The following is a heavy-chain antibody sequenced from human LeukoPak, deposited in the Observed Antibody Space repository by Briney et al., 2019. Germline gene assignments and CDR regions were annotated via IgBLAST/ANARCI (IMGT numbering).Heavy chain of an antibody. D-gene: IGHD3-3*01. CDR2: ISYDGSNK. Sequence: GGSLRLSCAASGFTFSSYAMHWVRQAPGKGLEWVAVISYDGSNKYYADSVEGRFTISRDIAKNTLYLQMNSLRAEDTGVYYCAKDHYWSIDYWGRGTLVTASS. V-gene: IGHV3-30-3*01. CDR1: GFTFSSYA. J-gene: IGHJ4*02. CDR3: AKDHYWSIDY.